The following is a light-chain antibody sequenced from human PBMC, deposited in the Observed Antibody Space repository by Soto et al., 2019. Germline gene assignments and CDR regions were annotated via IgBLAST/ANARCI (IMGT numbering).Light chain of an antibody. J-gene: IGKJ1*01. CDR2: AAS. CDR3: QHSYSTSWT. Sequence: DRVTMTCRASQTINNRLAWYQQKPGKAPKLLIYAASSLQSGVPSRFSGSGSGTDFTLTISSLQPEDFATYYCQHSYSTSWTFGQGTKVDI. V-gene: IGKV1-39*01. CDR1: QTINNR.